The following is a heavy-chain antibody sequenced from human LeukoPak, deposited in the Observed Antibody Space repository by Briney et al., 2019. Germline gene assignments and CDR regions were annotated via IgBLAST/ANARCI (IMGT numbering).Heavy chain of an antibody. J-gene: IGHJ4*02. V-gene: IGHV3-48*01. CDR1: GFTFSSYS. CDR3: ARDRHKYNYDSGGYPPY. Sequence: GRSLRLSCAASGFTFSSYSMLWVRQAPGKGLEWVSYISSSSSTIYYADSVKGRFTISRDNAKNSLYLQMNTLRAEDTAVYYCARDRHKYNYDSGGYPPYWGQGTLVTVSS. CDR2: ISSSSSTI. D-gene: IGHD3-22*01.